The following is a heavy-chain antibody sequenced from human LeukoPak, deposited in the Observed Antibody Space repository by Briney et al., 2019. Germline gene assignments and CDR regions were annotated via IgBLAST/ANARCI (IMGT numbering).Heavy chain of an antibody. CDR1: GGSISSSSYY. Sequence: PSETLSLTCTVSGGSISSSSYYWGWIRQPPGKGLEWIGSIYYSGSTYYNPSLKSRVTISVDTSKNQFSLKLSSVTAADTAVYYCARDRGSYSSFDYWGQGTLVTVSS. CDR2: IYYSGST. J-gene: IGHJ4*02. CDR3: ARDRGSYSSFDY. V-gene: IGHV4-39*07. D-gene: IGHD1-26*01.